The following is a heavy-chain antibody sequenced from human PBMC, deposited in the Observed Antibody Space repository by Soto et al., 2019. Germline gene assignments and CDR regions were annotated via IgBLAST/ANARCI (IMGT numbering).Heavy chain of an antibody. D-gene: IGHD3-10*01. CDR2: IKQDGSEK. CDR1: GFTFSSYW. Sequence: GGSLRLSCAASGFTFSSYWMSWVRQAPGKGLEWVANIKQDGSEKYYVDSVKGRFTISRDNAKNSLYLQMNSLRAEDTAVYYCARAVSGSGSHLFDPWGQGTLVTVSS. CDR3: ARAVSGSGSHLFDP. J-gene: IGHJ5*02. V-gene: IGHV3-7*01.